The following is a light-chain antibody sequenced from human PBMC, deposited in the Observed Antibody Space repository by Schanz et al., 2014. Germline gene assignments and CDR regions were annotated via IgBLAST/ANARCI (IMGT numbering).Light chain of an antibody. CDR2: TNS. J-gene: IGLJ2*01. CDR3: AAWDDSMRSVV. Sequence: QSVLTQPPSASGTPGQRVTISCSGSSSNIGTDYVYWYQQFPRTAPKLLIYTNSQRPSGVPDRFSGSRSGTSASLAISGLRSEDEADYYCAAWDDSMRSVVFGGGTKLTVL. V-gene: IGLV1-47*02. CDR1: SSNIGTDY.